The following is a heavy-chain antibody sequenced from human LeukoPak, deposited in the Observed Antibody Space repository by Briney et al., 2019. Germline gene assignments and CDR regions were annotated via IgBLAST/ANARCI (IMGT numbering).Heavy chain of an antibody. V-gene: IGHV5-51*01. CDR1: GYSFTSYW. J-gene: IGHJ4*02. Sequence: GESLKISCKGSGYSFTSYWIGWVRQMPGKGLEWMGIIYPGDSDTRYSPSFQGQVTISADKSISTAYLQWSSLKASDTAMYYCARHTMYNSSWSLTYYFDYWGQGTLVTVSS. CDR2: IYPGDSDT. CDR3: ARHTMYNSSWSLTYYFDY. D-gene: IGHD6-13*01.